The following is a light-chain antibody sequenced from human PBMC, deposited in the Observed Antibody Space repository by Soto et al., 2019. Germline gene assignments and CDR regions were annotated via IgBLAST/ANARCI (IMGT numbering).Light chain of an antibody. CDR2: GVS. Sequence: ELVFTQYPGTLSLSPRESTTLSCRASQPVSSNFLAWYQQKPGQAPRLLIYGVSSRASGIPDRFFGSGSGTDFTLTINRLEPEDFAVYYCQQYANSPITFGQGTRLE. CDR1: QPVSSNF. CDR3: QQYANSPIT. J-gene: IGKJ5*01. V-gene: IGKV3-20*01.